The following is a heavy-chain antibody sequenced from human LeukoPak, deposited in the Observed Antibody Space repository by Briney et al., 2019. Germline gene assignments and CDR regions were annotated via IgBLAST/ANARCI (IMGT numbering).Heavy chain of an antibody. CDR1: GGSVSTRDHY. CDR2: WVYTGDT. J-gene: IGHJ3*02. V-gene: IGHV4-39*01. D-gene: IGHD3-22*01. CDR3: ARLLRGGRDTPMVTMIVVRAKSGAFDI. Sequence: YPSETLSLTCTVSGGSVSTRDHYWGWIRQPPGMGLDWIASWVYTGDTYFNPSLASRVTISADTSKNQLSLRLRSVTAADTAVYYCARLLRGGRDTPMVTMIVVRAKSGAFDIWGQGTMVTVSS.